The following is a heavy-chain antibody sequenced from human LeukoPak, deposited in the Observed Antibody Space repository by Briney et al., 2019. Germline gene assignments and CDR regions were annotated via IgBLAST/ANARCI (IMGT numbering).Heavy chain of an antibody. Sequence: PGGSLRLSCAASGFTFSSYAMSWVRQAPGKGLEWVSAISGSGGSTYYADSVKGRFTISRDNSKNTLYLQMNSLRAEDTAVYYCAKDPAFIWSGSRDYFDYWSQGTLVTVSS. CDR1: GFTFSSYA. CDR3: AKDPAFIWSGSRDYFDY. CDR2: ISGSGGST. V-gene: IGHV3-23*01. D-gene: IGHD3-3*01. J-gene: IGHJ4*02.